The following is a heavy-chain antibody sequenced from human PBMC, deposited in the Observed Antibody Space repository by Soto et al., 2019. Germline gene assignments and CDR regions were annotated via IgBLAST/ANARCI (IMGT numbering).Heavy chain of an antibody. V-gene: IGHV4-30-2*01. CDR1: GGSINSGGYS. CDR2: IYHSGST. D-gene: IGHD1-26*01. J-gene: IGHJ3*02. Sequence: QLQLQESGSGLVKPSQTLSLTCAVSGGSINSGGYSWSWIRQPPGKGLEWIGYIYHSGSTNYNPSLKSRVTISLDRSTNQFSLNLNSVTAADTAVYYCARNPPRRSPGVLAFDIWGQGTMVTVSS. CDR3: ARNPPRRSPGVLAFDI.